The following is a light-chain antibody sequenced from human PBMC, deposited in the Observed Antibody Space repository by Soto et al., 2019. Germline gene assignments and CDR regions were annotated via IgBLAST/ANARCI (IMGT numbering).Light chain of an antibody. Sequence: EIVLTQSPGTLSLSPGERATLSCRASQSVTSTYLAWYQQHPGQPPRLLIYGAFTRAPGIPDRFSGSGSGTDFTLTVSRLEPEDFAVYFCQQYGTAPNTFGQGTRLEIK. CDR1: QSVTSTY. J-gene: IGKJ5*01. V-gene: IGKV3-20*01. CDR2: GAF. CDR3: QQYGTAPNT.